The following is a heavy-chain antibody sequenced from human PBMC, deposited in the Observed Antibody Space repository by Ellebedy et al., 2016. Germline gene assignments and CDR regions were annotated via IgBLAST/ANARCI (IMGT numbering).Heavy chain of an antibody. J-gene: IGHJ4*02. CDR2: IRTEAYGGTT. Sequence: GESLKISCAAPGFTFSDRYMNWVRQAPGKGLEWVGFIRTEAYGGTTEYAASVKGRFTISRDDSKNSAYLQMNSLKSEDTAVYYCATESGYRTAYWGRGTLVIVSS. D-gene: IGHD5-12*01. V-gene: IGHV3-72*01. CDR1: GFTFSDRY. CDR3: ATESGYRTAY.